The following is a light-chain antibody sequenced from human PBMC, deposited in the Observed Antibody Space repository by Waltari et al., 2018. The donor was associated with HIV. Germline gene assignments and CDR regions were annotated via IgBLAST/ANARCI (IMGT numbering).Light chain of an antibody. Sequence: DIVMTQSPLSLPVTPGEPASISCRSSQSLLHSNGYTYLDWYLQRPVQSPQLLIYLGSNRASGVPDRFSGSGSGTDFTLKISRLEAEDVGVYYCMQAVQTPYTFGQGTKLEIK. J-gene: IGKJ2*01. V-gene: IGKV2-28*01. CDR1: QSLLHSNGYTY. CDR2: LGS. CDR3: MQAVQTPYT.